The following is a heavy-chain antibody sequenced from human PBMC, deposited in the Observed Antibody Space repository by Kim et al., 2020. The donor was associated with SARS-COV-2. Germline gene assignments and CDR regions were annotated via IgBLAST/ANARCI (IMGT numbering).Heavy chain of an antibody. Sequence: SETLSLTCAVSGGSISSSNWWSWVRQPPGKGLEWIGEIYHSGITNYNPSLKSRVTISVDKSKNQFSLKLSSVTAADTAVYYCARAGGFGELFDYYYGMDVWGQGTTVTVSS. D-gene: IGHD3-10*01. CDR3: ARAGGFGELFDYYYGMDV. J-gene: IGHJ6*02. CDR2: IYHSGIT. V-gene: IGHV4-4*02. CDR1: GGSISSSNW.